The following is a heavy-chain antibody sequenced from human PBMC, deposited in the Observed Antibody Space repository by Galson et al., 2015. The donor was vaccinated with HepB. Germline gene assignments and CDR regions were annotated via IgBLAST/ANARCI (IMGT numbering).Heavy chain of an antibody. CDR1: GFRFTKYS. CDR2: ITGGGGRP. V-gene: IGHV3-23*01. CDR3: AKVAILGATPHYFDY. J-gene: IGHJ4*02. D-gene: IGHD3-16*01. Sequence: SLRLSCATSGFRFTKYSMSWVRQAPGKGLQWVSAITGGGGRPYYADSVKGRFTSSRDSPSNTVFLLMTSRRVDDTAVYCCAKVAILGATPHYFDYLGQGTLVTVSS.